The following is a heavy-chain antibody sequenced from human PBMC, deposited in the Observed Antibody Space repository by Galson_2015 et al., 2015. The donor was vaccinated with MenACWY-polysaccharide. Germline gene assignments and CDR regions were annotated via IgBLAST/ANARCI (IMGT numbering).Heavy chain of an antibody. D-gene: IGHD3-16*02. J-gene: IGHJ6*02. Sequence: SVKVSCKASGYTFTGYYMHWVRQAPGQGLEWMGWINPNSGGTNYAQKIQGRVTMTRDTSISTAYMELSRLRSDDTAVYYCAREGRGLRLGELSGYYGMDVWGQGTTVTVSS. CDR2: INPNSGGT. CDR3: AREGRGLRLGELSGYYGMDV. V-gene: IGHV1-2*02. CDR1: GYTFTGYY.